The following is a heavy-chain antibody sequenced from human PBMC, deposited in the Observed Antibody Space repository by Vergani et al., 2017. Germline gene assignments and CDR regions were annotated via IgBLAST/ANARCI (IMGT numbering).Heavy chain of an antibody. CDR2: ISYDGSNK. Sequence: QVQLVESGGGVVQPGRSLRLSCAASGFTFSSYGMQWVRQDPGKGLEWVAVISYDGSNKYYADSVKGRLTISRDNSKNTLYLQMNRLRAEDTDVYYCAKGEAVDIWGQGTMVTVSS. D-gene: IGHD1-26*01. CDR3: AKGEAVDI. V-gene: IGHV3-30*18. J-gene: IGHJ3*02. CDR1: GFTFSSYG.